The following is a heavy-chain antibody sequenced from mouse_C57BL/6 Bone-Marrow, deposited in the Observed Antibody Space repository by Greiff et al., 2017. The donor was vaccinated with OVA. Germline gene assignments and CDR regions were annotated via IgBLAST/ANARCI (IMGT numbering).Heavy chain of an antibody. J-gene: IGHJ4*01. CDR1: GFPFSDYG. CDR2: ISSGSSTI. D-gene: IGHD1-1*01. V-gene: IGHV5-17*01. CDR3: ARKDYYGSSYAHYYAMDY. Sequence: EVKLMESGGGLVKPGGSLKLSCAASGFPFSDYGMHWVRQAPEKGLEWVAYISSGSSTIYYAGTVKGRFTISSDNAKNTLFLQMTSLRSEDTAMYYCARKDYYGSSYAHYYAMDYWGQGTSVTVSS.